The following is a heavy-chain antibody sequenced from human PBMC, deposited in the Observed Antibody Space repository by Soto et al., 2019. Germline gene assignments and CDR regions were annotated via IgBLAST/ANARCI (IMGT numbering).Heavy chain of an antibody. V-gene: IGHV1-2*02. J-gene: IGHJ5*02. D-gene: IGHD3-3*01. CDR1: GYSCPGYF. Sequence: ASVRVSFKASGYSCPGYFSNWLRQAPSQGLEWVGYINPNSGATKYAPRFQGRVTMTSDTSIRPAYMDLSNLRSDDTAVYYCARGRGTIRATLPCGPRSRVTVAS. CDR2: INPNSGAT. CDR3: ARGRGTIRATLP.